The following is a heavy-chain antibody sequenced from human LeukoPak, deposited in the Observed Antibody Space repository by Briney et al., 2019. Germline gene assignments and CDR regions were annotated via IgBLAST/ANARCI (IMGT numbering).Heavy chain of an antibody. CDR2: IYYSGST. V-gene: IGHV4-59*01. J-gene: IGHJ1*01. CDR1: SDSISSSY. CDR3: ARGYCSSTICFQYFHH. D-gene: IGHD2-2*01. Sequence: SETLSLTCTVSSDSISSSYWSWIRQPPGKGLEWIGYIYYSGSTNYNPSLKSRVAISVDTSKNQFSLKLNSVTAADTAVYYCARGYCSSTICFQYFHHWGQGTLVTVAS.